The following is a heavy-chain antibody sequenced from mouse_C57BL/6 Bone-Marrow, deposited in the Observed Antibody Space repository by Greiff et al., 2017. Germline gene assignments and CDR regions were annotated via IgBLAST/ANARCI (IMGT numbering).Heavy chain of an antibody. Sequence: VQLQQSGAELVRPGASVKLSCTASGFNIKDDYMHWVKQRPEQGLEWIGWIDPENGDTEYASKFQGKATITADTSSNTAYLQLSSLTSEDTAVYYCTTLVYYGSSDGDFDYWGQGTTLTVAS. CDR1: GFNIKDDY. D-gene: IGHD1-1*01. CDR2: IDPENGDT. J-gene: IGHJ2*01. CDR3: TTLVYYGSSDGDFDY. V-gene: IGHV14-4*01.